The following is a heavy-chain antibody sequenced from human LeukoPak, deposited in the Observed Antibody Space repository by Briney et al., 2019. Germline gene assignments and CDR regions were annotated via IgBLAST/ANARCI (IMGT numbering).Heavy chain of an antibody. Sequence: GGSLRLSCAASGFTFSSYSMNWVRQAPGKGLEWVSSISSSSSYIYYADSVKGRFTISRDNAKNSLYLQMYSLRAEDTAVYYCARRHDYSNYPDYWGQGTLVTVSS. V-gene: IGHV3-21*01. J-gene: IGHJ4*02. D-gene: IGHD4-11*01. CDR1: GFTFSSYS. CDR3: ARRHDYSNYPDY. CDR2: ISSSSSYI.